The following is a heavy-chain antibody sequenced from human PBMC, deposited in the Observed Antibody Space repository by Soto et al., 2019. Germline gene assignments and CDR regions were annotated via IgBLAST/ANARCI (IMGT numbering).Heavy chain of an antibody. Sequence: EVQLVESGGGLVKPGGSLRLSCVASEFSFSTYNMKWVRQAPGKGLEWVSFISSTSSHIHYADSVKGRFTISRDNAKNSLYLQMNSLRAEDTAVYYCARDPAADGYYGMDVWGQGTTVTVSS. D-gene: IGHD6-13*01. CDR3: ARDPAADGYYGMDV. V-gene: IGHV3-21*01. J-gene: IGHJ6*02. CDR1: EFSFSTYN. CDR2: ISSTSSHI.